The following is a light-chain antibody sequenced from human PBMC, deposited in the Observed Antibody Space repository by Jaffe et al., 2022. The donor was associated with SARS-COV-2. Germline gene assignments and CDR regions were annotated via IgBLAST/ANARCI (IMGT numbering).Light chain of an antibody. J-gene: IGLJ1*01. CDR3: CSYAGSNTYV. CDR1: SSDVGRYNF. CDR2: EVI. Sequence: QSALTQPASVSGSPGQSITVSCTGTSSDVGRYNFVSWYQQHPGKAPKLMIYEVIKRPSGVSNRFSGSKSGNTASLTISGLQAEDEADYYCCSYAGSNTYVFGPGTQVAVL. V-gene: IGLV2-23*02.